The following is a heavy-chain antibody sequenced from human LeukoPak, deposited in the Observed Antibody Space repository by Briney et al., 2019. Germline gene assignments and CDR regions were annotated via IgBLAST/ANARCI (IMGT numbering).Heavy chain of an antibody. CDR2: IIPIFGTA. V-gene: IGHV1-69*13. CDR3: ARATKVVPAASPSYYYYGMDV. CDR1: GGTFSSYA. D-gene: IGHD2-2*01. Sequence: SAKVSCKASGGTFSSYAISWVRQAPGQGLEWMGGIIPIFGTANYAQKFQGRVTITADESTSTAYMELSSLRSEDTAVYYCARATKVVPAASPSYYYYGMDVWGKGTTVTVSS. J-gene: IGHJ6*04.